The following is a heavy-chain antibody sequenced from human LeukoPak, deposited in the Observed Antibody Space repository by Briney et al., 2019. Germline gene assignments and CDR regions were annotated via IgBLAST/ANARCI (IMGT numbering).Heavy chain of an antibody. V-gene: IGHV3-48*03. CDR3: ARDRDWYFDL. D-gene: IGHD3-10*01. Sequence: PGGSLRLSCAASGFTFSRYEMNWVRQAPGKGLEWVSYISGSGTTIYYADSVKGRFTISRDNAKNSLYLQMNSLRAEDTAVYYCARDRDWYFDLWGRGTLVTVSS. J-gene: IGHJ2*01. CDR1: GFTFSRYE. CDR2: ISGSGTTI.